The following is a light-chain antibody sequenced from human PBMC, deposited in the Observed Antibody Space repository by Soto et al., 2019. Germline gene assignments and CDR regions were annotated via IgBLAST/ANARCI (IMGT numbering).Light chain of an antibody. Sequence: QSALTQPPSASGYPGQSVTISCTGTSSDVGGYNYVSWYQQYPGRAPKLMIYEVTKRPSGVPDRFSGSKSGNTASRTVSGLQAEDESDYYCSSYAASNNFYFVFGGGTKLTVL. CDR2: EVT. J-gene: IGLJ3*02. V-gene: IGLV2-8*01. CDR3: SSYAASNNFYFV. CDR1: SSDVGGYNY.